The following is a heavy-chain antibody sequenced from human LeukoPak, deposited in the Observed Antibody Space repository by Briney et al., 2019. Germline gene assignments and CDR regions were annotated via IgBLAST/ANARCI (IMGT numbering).Heavy chain of an antibody. V-gene: IGHV3-48*03. CDR2: VSSSGGAT. CDR3: ARDPNSYFYGLDV. Sequence: PGGSLRLPCAASGFTLRTYEMTWVRQAPGKGLEWISFVSSSGGATFYADSVKGRFTVSRDNAENSVYLQMNSLRAEDTAIYYCARDPNSYFYGLDVWGQGTTVTVSS. J-gene: IGHJ6*02. CDR1: GFTLRTYE.